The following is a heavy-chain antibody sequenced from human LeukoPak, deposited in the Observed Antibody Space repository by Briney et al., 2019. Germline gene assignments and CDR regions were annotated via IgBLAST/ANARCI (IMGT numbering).Heavy chain of an antibody. V-gene: IGHV3-23*01. CDR1: GFTFSNYA. D-gene: IGHD2-15*01. J-gene: IGHJ3*02. CDR3: ARVARYCSGGSCFFGAFDI. CDR2: ISGSGGST. Sequence: PGGSLRLSCAASGFTFSNYAMSWVRQAPGKGLEWVSAISGSGGSTYYADSVKGRFTISRDNSKNMVYLQMNSLRAEDTALYYCARVARYCSGGSCFFGAFDIWGQGTMVTVSS.